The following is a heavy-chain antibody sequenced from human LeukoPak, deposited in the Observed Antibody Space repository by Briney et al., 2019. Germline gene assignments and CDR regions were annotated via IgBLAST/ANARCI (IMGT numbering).Heavy chain of an antibody. CDR2: ISSSGSTI. J-gene: IGHJ4*02. CDR3: ARALIESYFSY. Sequence: GGSLRLFCAASGFTFKDYYMSWIRQAPGKGLEWVSYISSSGSTIYYADSVKGRFTISRDNAKNSLYLQMNSLRAEDTAVYYCARALIESYFSYWGQGTLVTVSS. CDR1: GFTFKDYY. D-gene: IGHD3-22*01. V-gene: IGHV3-11*01.